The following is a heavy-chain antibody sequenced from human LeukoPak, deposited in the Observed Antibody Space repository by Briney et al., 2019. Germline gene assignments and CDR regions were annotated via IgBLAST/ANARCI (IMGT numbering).Heavy chain of an antibody. CDR3: ATQRPDDFWSGYSD. Sequence: PSQTLSLTCTVSGGYVSSGSSFWSWIRQPAGKGLEWIGRIGNVYTRGSTDYNPSLQSRVTISLDTSKNQFSLELRSVTAADTAIYYCATQRPDDFWSGYSDWGQGTLVTVSS. V-gene: IGHV4-61*02. D-gene: IGHD3-3*01. CDR1: GGYVSSGSSF. J-gene: IGHJ4*02. CDR2: GNVYTRGST.